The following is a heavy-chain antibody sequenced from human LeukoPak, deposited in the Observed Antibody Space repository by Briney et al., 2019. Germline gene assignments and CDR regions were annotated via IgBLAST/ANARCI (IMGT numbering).Heavy chain of an antibody. CDR1: GFTFSSYS. J-gene: IGHJ4*02. CDR2: ISSSSSYI. CDR3: AREEDEALDY. V-gene: IGHV3-21*01. Sequence: PGGSLRLSCAASGFTFSSYSMNWVRQAPGKGLEWVSSISSSSSYIYYADSVKGRFTISRDNAKNSLYLQMSSLRAEDTAVYYCAREEDEALDYWGQGTLVTVSS. D-gene: IGHD2-15*01.